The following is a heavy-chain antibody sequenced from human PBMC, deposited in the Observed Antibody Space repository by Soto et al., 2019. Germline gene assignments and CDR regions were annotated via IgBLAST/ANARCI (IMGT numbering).Heavy chain of an antibody. D-gene: IGHD2-15*01. Sequence: SQTLSLTCAISGDSVSSNSAAWNWIRQSPSRGLEWLGRTYYRSKWYNDYAVSVKSRITINPDTSKNQFSLQLNSVTPEDTAVYYCARATAGYCSGGSCYENAHGMDVWGQGTTVTV. V-gene: IGHV6-1*01. CDR2: TYYRSKWYN. CDR3: ARATAGYCSGGSCYENAHGMDV. J-gene: IGHJ6*02. CDR1: GDSVSSNSAA.